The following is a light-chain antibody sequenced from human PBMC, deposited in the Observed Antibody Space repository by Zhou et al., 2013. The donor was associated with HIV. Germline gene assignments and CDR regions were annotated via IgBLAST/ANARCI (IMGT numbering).Light chain of an antibody. J-gene: IGKJ4*01. CDR1: QSVSSNY. Sequence: IVLTQSPGTLSLSPGERATLSCRASQSVSSNYVAWYQQKPGQAPRLLIYGASSRATGIPDRFSGSGSGTDFTLTISRLEPEDFAVYYCQQYGSSPNTFGGGTKVEIK. V-gene: IGKV3-20*01. CDR3: QQYGSSPNT. CDR2: GAS.